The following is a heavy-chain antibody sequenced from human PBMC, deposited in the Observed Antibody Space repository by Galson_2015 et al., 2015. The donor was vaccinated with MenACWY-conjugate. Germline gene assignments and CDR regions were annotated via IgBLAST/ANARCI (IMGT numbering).Heavy chain of an antibody. CDR2: INPANGNT. CDR3: VRESIVGVPADVRGGYFDY. J-gene: IGHJ4*02. D-gene: IGHD2-15*01. Sequence: SVKVSCKASGYTFTTYAMHWVRQAPGQRLEWMGWINPANGNTKYSQNFQGRLTFTRDTSATTVYMELSSLRSEDTAMFYCVRESIVGVPADVRGGYFDYWGQGTLVTVSS. CDR1: GYTFTTYA. V-gene: IGHV1-3*01.